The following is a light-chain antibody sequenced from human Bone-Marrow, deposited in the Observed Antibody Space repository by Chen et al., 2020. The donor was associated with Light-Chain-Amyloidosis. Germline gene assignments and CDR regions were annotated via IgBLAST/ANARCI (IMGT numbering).Light chain of an antibody. J-gene: IGLJ3*02. Sequence: SYVLTQPSSVSVAPGQTATIACGGNNIGSTRVHWYQQTPGQAPLLVVYADSDRPAGIPGRLSGSNAGNTATLTISRVEAGDEADYYGQVWDRSSDRPVFGGGTKLTVL. CDR2: ADS. CDR1: NIGSTR. CDR3: QVWDRSSDRPV. V-gene: IGLV3-21*02.